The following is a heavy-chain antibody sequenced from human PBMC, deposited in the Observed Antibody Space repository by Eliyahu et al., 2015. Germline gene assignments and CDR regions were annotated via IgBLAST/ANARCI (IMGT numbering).Heavy chain of an antibody. CDR1: GFSLSTFGEG. V-gene: IGHV2-5*02. CDR2: IYWDGDK. J-gene: IGHJ5*02. Sequence: QITLQESGPTLVRPTQTLTLTCTFSGFSLSTFGEGVGWIRQPPGKALEWLALIYWDGDKQYTPSLERRLTITKDTPKNQVILTMTNMDPVDTGTYFCARLKSPSRQQLISFDPWGQGTLVTVSS. CDR3: ARLKSPSRQQLISFDP. D-gene: IGHD6-13*01.